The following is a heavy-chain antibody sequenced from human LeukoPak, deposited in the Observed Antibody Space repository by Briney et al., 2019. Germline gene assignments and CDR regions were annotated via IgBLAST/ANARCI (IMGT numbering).Heavy chain of an antibody. CDR2: IGGSGSLI. J-gene: IGHJ3*02. V-gene: IGHV3-11*04. Sequence: KPGGSLRLSCAASGFTFSDSYMSWIRQAPGKGLEWVAFIGGSGSLIYYADSVKGRFTISRDNAKNSLYLQMNSLRAEDMAVYYCARDCSSTSCHPQTETDAFDIWGQGTMVTVSS. D-gene: IGHD2-2*01. CDR3: ARDCSSTSCHPQTETDAFDI. CDR1: GFTFSDSY.